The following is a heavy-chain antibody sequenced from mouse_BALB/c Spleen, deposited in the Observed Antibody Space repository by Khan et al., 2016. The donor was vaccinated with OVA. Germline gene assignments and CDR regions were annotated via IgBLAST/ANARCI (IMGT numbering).Heavy chain of an antibody. D-gene: IGHD2-10*01. Sequence: QVQLKQSGPGLVAPSQSLSITCTISGFSLTNYGVHWVRQPPGKGLELLVVIWSDGSTTYNSALKSRLTISKDNSKRQVFLKMNSLQTDDTGMYFCARQPYYHYNIMDYWGQGTSVTVSS. V-gene: IGHV2-6-1*01. CDR2: IWSDGST. CDR3: ARQPYYHYNIMDY. J-gene: IGHJ4*01. CDR1: GFSLTNYG.